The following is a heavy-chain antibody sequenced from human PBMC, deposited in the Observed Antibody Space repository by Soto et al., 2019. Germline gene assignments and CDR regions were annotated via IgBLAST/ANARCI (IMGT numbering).Heavy chain of an antibody. D-gene: IGHD3-10*01. CDR2: IIPIFGTA. J-gene: IGHJ5*02. CDR1: GGTFSSYA. Sequence: QVPLVQSGAEVKKPGSSVKVSCKASGGTFSSYAISWVRQAPGQGLEWMGGIIPIFGTANYAQKFQGRVTITADEYTSTDYMELSRLRSEDTAVYYCARKIYGSGSYYTTNWFDPWGQGTLVTVSS. CDR3: ARKIYGSGSYYTTNWFDP. V-gene: IGHV1-69*01.